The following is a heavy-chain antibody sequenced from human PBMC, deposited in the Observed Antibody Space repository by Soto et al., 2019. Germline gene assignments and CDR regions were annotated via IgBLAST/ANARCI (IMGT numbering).Heavy chain of an antibody. V-gene: IGHV3-21*01. D-gene: IGHD6-6*01. J-gene: IGHJ4*02. CDR3: AITPDEYSSSSDSLVY. Sequence: PGGSLRLSCAASGFTFSSYSMNWVRQAPGKGLEWVSSISSSSSYIYYADSVKGRFTISRDNAKNSLYLQMNSLRAEDTAVYYCAITPDEYSSSSDSLVYWGQGTLVTVSS. CDR2: ISSSSSYI. CDR1: GFTFSSYS.